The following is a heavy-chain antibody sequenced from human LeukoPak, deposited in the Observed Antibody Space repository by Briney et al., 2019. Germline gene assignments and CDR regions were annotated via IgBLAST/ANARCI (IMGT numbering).Heavy chain of an antibody. Sequence: GGSLRLSCAASGFTFSSYAMHWVRQAPGKGLEWVAVISYDGSNKYYADSVKGRFTISRDNSKNTLYLQMNSLRAEDTAVYYCAREGILTPGAFDIWGQGTMVTVSS. CDR3: AREGILTPGAFDI. CDR2: ISYDGSNK. V-gene: IGHV3-30-3*01. D-gene: IGHD3-9*01. J-gene: IGHJ3*02. CDR1: GFTFSSYA.